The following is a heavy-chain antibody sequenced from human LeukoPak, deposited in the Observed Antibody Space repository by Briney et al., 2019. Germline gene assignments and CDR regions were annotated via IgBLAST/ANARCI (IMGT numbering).Heavy chain of an antibody. Sequence: GGSLRLSCTISGFTVSSNSMSWVRQAPGEGLELVSFIYSGGSTQYSDSGKGRFTISRDNDKNSLYLQMNSLRAEDTAVYYCARDREPNMVRGVIVYWGQGALVTVSS. J-gene: IGHJ4*02. D-gene: IGHD3-10*01. CDR1: GFTVSSNS. CDR3: ARDREPNMVRGVIVY. CDR2: IYSGGST. V-gene: IGHV3-53*01.